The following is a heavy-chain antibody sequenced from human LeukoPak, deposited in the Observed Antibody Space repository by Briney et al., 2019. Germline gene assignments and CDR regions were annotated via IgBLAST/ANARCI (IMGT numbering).Heavy chain of an antibody. CDR2: INHSGST. V-gene: IGHV4-34*01. CDR3: ARSPTVTQGFDY. CDR1: GGSFSGYY. Sequence: NPSETLSLTCAVYGGSFSGYYWSWIRQPPGKGLEWIGEINHSGSTNYNPSLKSRVTISVDTSKNQFSLKLSSVTAADTAVYYCARSPTVTQGFDYWGQGTLVTVSS. J-gene: IGHJ4*02. D-gene: IGHD4-17*01.